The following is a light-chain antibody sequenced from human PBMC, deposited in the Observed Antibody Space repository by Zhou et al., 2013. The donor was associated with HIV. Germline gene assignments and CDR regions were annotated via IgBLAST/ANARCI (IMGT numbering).Light chain of an antibody. CDR3: QQYGSSPRT. CDR1: QSVRSN. J-gene: IGKJ1*01. Sequence: IVMTQSPATLSVSPGERATLSCRASQSVRSNLAWYQQKPGQAPRLLIHGASTRAAGLPARFSGSGSGTEFTLTISSVQSEDFAVYYCQQYGSSPRTFGQGTKVEIK. CDR2: GAS. V-gene: IGKV3-15*01.